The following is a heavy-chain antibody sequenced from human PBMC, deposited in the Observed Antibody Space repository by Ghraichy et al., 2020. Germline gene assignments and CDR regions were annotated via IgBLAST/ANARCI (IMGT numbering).Heavy chain of an antibody. CDR2: IYSGGST. D-gene: IGHD4-11*01. V-gene: IGHV3-53*01. J-gene: IGHJ6*02. Sequence: SCAASGFTVSSNYMSWVRQAPGKGLEWVSVIYSGGSTYYADSVKGRFTISRDNSKNTLYLQMNSLRAEDTAVYYCARVFLSNYHSYYYYGMDVWGQGTTVTVSS. CDR3: ARVFLSNYHSYYYYGMDV. CDR1: GFTVSSNY.